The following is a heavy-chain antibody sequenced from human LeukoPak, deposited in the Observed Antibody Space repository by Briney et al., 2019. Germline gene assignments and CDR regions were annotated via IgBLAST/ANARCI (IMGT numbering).Heavy chain of an antibody. CDR3: ARHLSVGSYPLDH. CDR2: IHDSGST. D-gene: IGHD3-10*01. CDR1: GGSIRSYY. V-gene: IGHV4-59*08. Sequence: SETLSLTCTVSGGSIRSYYWSWIRQPPGKGLEWIAHIHDSGSTSYNPSLKSRLTMSVDTSKNQFSLRLTSVAAAVTAVYYCARHLSVGSYPLDHWGQGTLVTVSS. J-gene: IGHJ4*02.